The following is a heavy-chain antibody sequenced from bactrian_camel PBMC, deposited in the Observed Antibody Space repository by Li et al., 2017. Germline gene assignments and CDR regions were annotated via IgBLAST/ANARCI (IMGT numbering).Heavy chain of an antibody. Sequence: HVQLVESGGGAVEAGGSLRLSCAASGHPSSTGCLGWYRQVPGKQREAIAAIDSDGTTSYADSVKGRFTISRDNTRNTLYLQMNSLKPEDTAMYYCVVDYEFCLAYSMPKATYWGQGTQVTVS. CDR1: GHPSSTGC. J-gene: IGHJ4*01. D-gene: IGHD3*01. CDR3: VVDYEFCLAYSMPKATY. V-gene: IGHV3S53*01. CDR2: IDSDGTT.